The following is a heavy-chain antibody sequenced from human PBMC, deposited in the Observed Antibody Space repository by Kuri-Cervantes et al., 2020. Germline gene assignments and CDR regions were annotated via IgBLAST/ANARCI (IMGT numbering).Heavy chain of an antibody. J-gene: IGHJ4*02. V-gene: IGHV3-43D*04. CDR1: GFTFDDYA. CDR3: ARDLGGRGMYCDFWSGYFDY. CDR2: ISWDGGST. Sequence: GESLKISCAASGFTFDDYAMHWVRQAPGKGLEWVSLISWDGGSTYYADSVKGRFTISRDNSKNRLYLQMNGLRAEDTAVYYCARDLGGRGMYCDFWSGYFDYWGQGTLVTVSS. D-gene: IGHD3-3*01.